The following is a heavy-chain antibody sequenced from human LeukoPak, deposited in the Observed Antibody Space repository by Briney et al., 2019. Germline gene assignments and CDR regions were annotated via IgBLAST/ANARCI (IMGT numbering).Heavy chain of an antibody. CDR3: ARDPSLTQYFDS. CDR2: ISYDGSNK. Sequence: PGGSLRLSCAASGFTFSSYAMHWVRQAPGKGLEWVAVISYDGSNKYYADSVKGRFTISRDNAKNTLYLQMNSLRAEDTAVYFCARDPSLTQYFDSWGQGTLVTVSS. CDR1: GFTFSSYA. V-gene: IGHV3-30*04. J-gene: IGHJ4*02.